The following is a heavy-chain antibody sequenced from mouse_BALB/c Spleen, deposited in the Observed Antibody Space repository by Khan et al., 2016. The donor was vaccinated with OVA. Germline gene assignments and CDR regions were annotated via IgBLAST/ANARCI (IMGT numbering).Heavy chain of an antibody. D-gene: IGHD2-14*01. J-gene: IGHJ3*01. CDR3: AREGAYYRSDGWFSC. CDR1: GYTFTTYT. CDR2: INPSNGYT. Sequence: VQLKQSGAELARPGASVKMSCKASGYTFTTYTMHWVKQRPGQGLEWIGYINPSNGYTNYNQKFKDKSTLTADKSSSTAYMQLSSLTSDYSAVYYCAREGAYYRSDGWFSCWGQGTLVTVSA. V-gene: IGHV1-4*01.